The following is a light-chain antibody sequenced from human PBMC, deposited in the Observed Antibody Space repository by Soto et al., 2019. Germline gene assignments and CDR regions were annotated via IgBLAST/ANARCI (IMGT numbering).Light chain of an antibody. J-gene: IGLJ1*01. CDR1: SSDVGSYNL. Sequence: QSVLTQPASVSGSPGQSITISCTGTSSDVGSYNLVSWYQQYPGKAPKLTIYEGSKQPAGVSNRFSGSKSGNTASLKISGLQADDEADYYCCSYARSSTYVFGTGTKVTVL. V-gene: IGLV2-23*01. CDR2: EGS. CDR3: CSYARSSTYV.